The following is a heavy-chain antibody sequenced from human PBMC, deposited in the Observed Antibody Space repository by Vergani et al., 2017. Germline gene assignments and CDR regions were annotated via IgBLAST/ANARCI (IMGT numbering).Heavy chain of an antibody. CDR2: ISSSSSYI. Sequence: EVQLVESGGGLVKPGGSLRLSCAASGFTFSSYSMNWGRQAPGKGLEWVSSISSSSSYIYYADSVKGRFTIPRDHSKNTLYLQMNSLRAEHTAVYYCARAPYGDYRYFSYWGQGTLVTVSS. J-gene: IGHJ4*02. V-gene: IGHV3-21*01. CDR1: GFTFSSYS. D-gene: IGHD4-17*01. CDR3: ARAPYGDYRYFSY.